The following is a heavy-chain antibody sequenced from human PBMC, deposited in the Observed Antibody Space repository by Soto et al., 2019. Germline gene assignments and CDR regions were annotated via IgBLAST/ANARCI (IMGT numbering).Heavy chain of an antibody. CDR1: GYTFTSYD. V-gene: IGHV1-8*01. J-gene: IGHJ6*02. CDR3: ARSSGDPSYYYYGMDV. D-gene: IGHD1-26*01. CDR2: MNPNSGNT. Sequence: GASVKVSCKASGYTFTSYDINWVRQATGQGLEWMGWMNPNSGNTGYAQKFQGRVTMTRNTSISTAYMELSSLRSEDTAVYYCARSSGDPSYYYYGMDVWGQGTTVTVSS.